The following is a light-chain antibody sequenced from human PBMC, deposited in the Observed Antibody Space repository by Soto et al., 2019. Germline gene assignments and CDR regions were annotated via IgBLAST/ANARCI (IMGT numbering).Light chain of an antibody. CDR2: EGS. CDR1: SSDVGSHYL. CDR3: SSYTSSDTLVV. Sequence: QSALTQPASVSGSPGQSITISCSGASSDVGSHYLVSWYQQHPGKAPKLIIYEGSKRPAGISYRFSASQSGDTASLTISGLAVEDEGDYYCSSYTSSDTLVVFGTGTKLTVL. V-gene: IGLV2-14*02. J-gene: IGLJ1*01.